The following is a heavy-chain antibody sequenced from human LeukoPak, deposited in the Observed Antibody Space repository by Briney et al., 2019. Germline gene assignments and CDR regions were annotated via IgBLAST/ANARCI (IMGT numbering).Heavy chain of an antibody. J-gene: IGHJ4*02. Sequence: GGSLRLSCAVSGFTVSSIYMSWVRQAPGKGLEWVSFIYSDGNTYYADSVKGRFTISRDNSKNTLYLQMNSLRAEDTAVYYCAKNGARNGDNWNHGNYFDYWGQGTLVTVSS. D-gene: IGHD1-14*01. CDR1: GFTVSSIY. CDR2: IYSDGNT. V-gene: IGHV3-53*01. CDR3: AKNGARNGDNWNHGNYFDY.